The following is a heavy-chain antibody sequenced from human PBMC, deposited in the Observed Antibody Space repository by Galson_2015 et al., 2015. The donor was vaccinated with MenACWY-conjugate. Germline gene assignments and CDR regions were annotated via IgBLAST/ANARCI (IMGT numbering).Heavy chain of an antibody. J-gene: IGHJ4*02. V-gene: IGHV3-30*04. CDR2: ASYDGSQK. Sequence: SLRLSCAASGFSVGRYAMHWVRQAPGKGLVWVAVASYDGSQKYYADSVKGRFTISRDNSKKPLYLQMNSLREEDTAVYYCARDQQGYNSSLYRSFDYWGQGTLVTASS. D-gene: IGHD5-18*01. CDR1: GFSVGRYA. CDR3: ARDQQGYNSSLYRSFDY.